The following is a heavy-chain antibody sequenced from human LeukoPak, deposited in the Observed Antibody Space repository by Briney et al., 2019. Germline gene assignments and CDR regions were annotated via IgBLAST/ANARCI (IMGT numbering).Heavy chain of an antibody. V-gene: IGHV4-59*01. CDR2: IYYSGST. CDR1: GGSISSYY. D-gene: IGHD3-3*01. CDR3: ARDRAYDFWSGYYDY. J-gene: IGHJ4*02. Sequence: SETLSLTCTVSGGSISSYYWSWIRQPPGKGLEWIGYIYYSGSTNYNPSLKSRVTISVDTSKNQFSLKLTSVTAADTAVYYCARDRAYDFWSGYYDYWGQGILVTVSP.